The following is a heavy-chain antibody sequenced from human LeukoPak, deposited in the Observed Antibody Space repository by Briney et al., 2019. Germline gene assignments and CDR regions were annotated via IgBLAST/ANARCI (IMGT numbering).Heavy chain of an antibody. CDR3: ARRGGSGTYSYYFDY. D-gene: IGHD1-26*01. CDR1: GYSFTSYW. J-gene: IGHJ4*02. Sequence: GESLKISFKGSGYSFTSYWIGWGRPMPGKGLGWMGIIYPGDSDTRYSPSFQGQVTISADKSISTAYLQWSSLKASDTAMYYCARRGGSGTYSYYFDYWGQGTLVTVSS. CDR2: IYPGDSDT. V-gene: IGHV5-51*01.